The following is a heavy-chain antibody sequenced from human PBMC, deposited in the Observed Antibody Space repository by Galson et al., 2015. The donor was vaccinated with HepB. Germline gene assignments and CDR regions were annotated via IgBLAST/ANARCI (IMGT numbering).Heavy chain of an antibody. CDR3: ARNTYYYGSGSSWETYYYGVDV. CDR1: GFTFSSYS. Sequence: SLRLSCAASGFTFSSYSMNWVRQAPGKGLEWVSYISSSSSTIYYADSVKGRFTISRDNAKNSLYLQMNSLRDEDTAVYYCARNTYYYGSGSSWETYYYGVDVWGQGTTVTVSS. D-gene: IGHD3-10*01. CDR2: ISSSSSTI. J-gene: IGHJ6*02. V-gene: IGHV3-48*02.